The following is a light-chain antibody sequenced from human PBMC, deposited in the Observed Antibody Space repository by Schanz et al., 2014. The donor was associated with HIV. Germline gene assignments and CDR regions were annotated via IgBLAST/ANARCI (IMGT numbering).Light chain of an antibody. CDR1: SSDVGPYDY. CDR2: DVT. V-gene: IGLV2-14*03. Sequence: QSALTQPPSASGSRGQSVTISCTGTSSDVGPYDYPSWYQQHPGQAPKLLIYDVTYRPSGVSNRFSGSKSGNTASLTISGLQAEDEADYYCNSYTSKNTPIFGGGTKLTVL. J-gene: IGLJ2*01. CDR3: NSYTSKNTPI.